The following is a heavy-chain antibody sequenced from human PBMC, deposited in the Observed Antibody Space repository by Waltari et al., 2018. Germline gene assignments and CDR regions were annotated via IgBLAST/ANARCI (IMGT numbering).Heavy chain of an antibody. CDR1: GFTFNHYW. CDR3: VRDLGYFRQED. Sequence: EVQLVESGGGLVQPGGSLRLSCAASGFTFNHYWMTWVRQAPGKGLEWVGFINGDGSVESYADSVKGRFTISRDNAKNTLSLQMDSLRAEDTAVYYCVRDLGYFRQEDWGQGTLVIVSS. V-gene: IGHV3-7*01. J-gene: IGHJ4*02. CDR2: INGDGSVE. D-gene: IGHD1-1*01.